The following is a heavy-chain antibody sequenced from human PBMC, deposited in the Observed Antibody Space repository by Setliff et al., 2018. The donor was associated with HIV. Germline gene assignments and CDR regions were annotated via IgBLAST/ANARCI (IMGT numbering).Heavy chain of an antibody. CDR1: GGSISSSSYY. CDR2: IYHSGST. D-gene: IGHD6-13*01. J-gene: IGHJ6*03. CDR3: ARHRDPPGSSWIFYYFYMDL. Sequence: PSETLSLTCTVSGGSISSSSYYWGWIRQPPGKGLEWIGSIYHSGSTYYNPSLKSRVTISVDTSKNQVSLRLSSATAADTGVYYCARHRDPPGSSWIFYYFYMDLWGGGTMVTVSS. V-gene: IGHV4-39*01.